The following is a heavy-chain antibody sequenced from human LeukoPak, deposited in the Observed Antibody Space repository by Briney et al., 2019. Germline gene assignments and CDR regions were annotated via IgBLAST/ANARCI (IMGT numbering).Heavy chain of an antibody. V-gene: IGHV3-23*01. CDR3: AKNPSSGYYLYYFDY. CDR1: GFTFSNAW. Sequence: PGGSLRLSCAASGFTFSNAWMSWVRQAPGKGLEWVSAISGSGGSTHYADSVKGRFTISRDNSKNTLHLQMNSLRAEDTAVYYCAKNPSSGYYLYYFDYWGQGTLVTVSS. CDR2: ISGSGGST. J-gene: IGHJ4*02. D-gene: IGHD3-22*01.